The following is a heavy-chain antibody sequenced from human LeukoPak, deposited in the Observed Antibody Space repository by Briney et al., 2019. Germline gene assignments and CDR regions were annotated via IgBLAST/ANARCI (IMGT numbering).Heavy chain of an antibody. CDR2: IYSGGST. D-gene: IGHD2-2*02. CDR3: ARARYLTFDY. CDR1: GFSVSDHY. V-gene: IGHV3-53*01. J-gene: IGHJ4*02. Sequence: GGSLRPPCAASGFSVSDHYMSWIRQAPGRGLEWVSTIYSGGSTYYVDSVKGRFTISRDSSQNTLYLHMNSLRADDTAVYYCARARYLTFDYWGQGSLVAVSS.